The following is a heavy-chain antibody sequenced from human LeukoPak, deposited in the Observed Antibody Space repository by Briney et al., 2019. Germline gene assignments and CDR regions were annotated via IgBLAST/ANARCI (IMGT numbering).Heavy chain of an antibody. CDR2: ISSSGSTI. CDR3: ARGPNYYDYVWGTPTYFDY. Sequence: GGSLRLSCAASGFTFSDYYMSWIRQAPGKGLEWVSYISSSGSTIYYADSVKGRFTISRDNAKNSLYLQMNSLRAEDTAVYYCARGPNYYDYVWGTPTYFDYWGQGTLVTISS. CDR1: GFTFSDYY. V-gene: IGHV3-11*04. D-gene: IGHD3-16*01. J-gene: IGHJ4*02.